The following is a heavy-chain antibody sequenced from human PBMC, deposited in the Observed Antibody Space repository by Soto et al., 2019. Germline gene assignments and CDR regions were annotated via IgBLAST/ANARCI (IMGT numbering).Heavy chain of an antibody. J-gene: IGHJ3*02. Sequence: GASVKVSCKASGYTFTSYGTSWVRQAPGQGLEWMGWISAYNGNTNYAQKLQGRVTMTTDTSTSTAYMELRSLRSDDTAVYYCARDGQWLVTDAFDIWGQGTMVTVSS. CDR1: GYTFTSYG. D-gene: IGHD6-19*01. CDR2: ISAYNGNT. CDR3: ARDGQWLVTDAFDI. V-gene: IGHV1-18*01.